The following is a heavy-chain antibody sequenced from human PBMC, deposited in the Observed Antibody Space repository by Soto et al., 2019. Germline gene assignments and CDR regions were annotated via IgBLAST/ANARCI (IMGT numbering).Heavy chain of an antibody. Sequence: SETLSLTCAVSGGSISSSSYYWDWIRQPPGKGLEWIGTIYYTGTSNYNPSLKSRVTISVDTSKNQFSLNLSSVTAADTAVYYCTRHAIGVVVPAAIRNWGQGSLVTV. J-gene: IGHJ4*02. CDR2: IYYTGTS. CDR3: TRHAIGVVVPAAIRN. D-gene: IGHD2-15*01. CDR1: GGSISSSSYY. V-gene: IGHV4-39*01.